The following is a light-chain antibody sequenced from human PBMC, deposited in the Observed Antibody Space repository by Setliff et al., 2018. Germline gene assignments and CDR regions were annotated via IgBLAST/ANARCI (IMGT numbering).Light chain of an antibody. J-gene: IGLJ2*01. CDR3: STWDDSLNSVV. Sequence: QSVLTQPPSASGTPGQRVTISCSGSSSNIGSKTVNWYQQLPGTAPKLLMFQNSQRPSGVPDRFSGSKSGTSASLAISGPQSEDEADYYCSTWDDSLNSVVFGGGTKVTVL. CDR2: QNS. V-gene: IGLV1-44*01. CDR1: SSNIGSKT.